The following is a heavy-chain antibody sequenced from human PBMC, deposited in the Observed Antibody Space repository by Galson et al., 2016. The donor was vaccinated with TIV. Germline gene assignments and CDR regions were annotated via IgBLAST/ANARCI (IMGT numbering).Heavy chain of an antibody. CDR3: ASGGEANFWSGHPDY. J-gene: IGHJ4*02. D-gene: IGHD3-3*01. Sequence: SLRLSCAASGFTFSRYAIHWFRQTPGKGLEWVAVISFDGGNEYYAHSVTGRLTISRATSRNTLSLQMTSLRIEDTAVYYCASGGEANFWSGHPDYWGQGTLVTVSS. CDR1: GFTFSRYA. CDR2: ISFDGGNE. V-gene: IGHV3-30-3*01.